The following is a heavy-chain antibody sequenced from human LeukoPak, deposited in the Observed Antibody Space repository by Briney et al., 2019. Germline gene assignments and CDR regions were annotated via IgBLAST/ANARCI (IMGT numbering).Heavy chain of an antibody. CDR1: GFTFSSYA. J-gene: IGHJ4*02. Sequence: GRPLRLSCAASGFTFSSYAMHWVRQAPGKGLEWVAVISYDGSNKYYADSVKGRFTISRDNSKNTLYLQMNSLRAEDTAVYYCARGGYSSSSPLDYWGQGTLVTVSS. V-gene: IGHV3-30*01. CDR2: ISYDGSNK. D-gene: IGHD6-6*01. CDR3: ARGGYSSSSPLDY.